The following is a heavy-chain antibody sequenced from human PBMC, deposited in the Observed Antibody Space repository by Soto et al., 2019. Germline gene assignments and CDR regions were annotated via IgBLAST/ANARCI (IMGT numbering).Heavy chain of an antibody. V-gene: IGHV3-30*18. CDR1: GFTFNSYG. CDR2: ISYDGSDK. J-gene: IGHJ4*02. Sequence: QVQLVESGGGVVQPGRSLRLSCAASGFTFNSYGMHWVRQAPGKGLEWVAVISYDGSDKYYADSVKGRFTISRDNSKNTLYLQMSSLRAEVTAVYYCSKDLDGLQGLVDSSFCFDYWGQGTLVTVSS. CDR3: SKDLDGLQGLVDSSFCFDY. D-gene: IGHD3-16*02.